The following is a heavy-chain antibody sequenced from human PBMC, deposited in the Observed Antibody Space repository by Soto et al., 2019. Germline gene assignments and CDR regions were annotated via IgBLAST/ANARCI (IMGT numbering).Heavy chain of an antibody. Sequence: GSLRLSCAASGFTFDDYSMHWVRQAPGKGLEWVSLISWDGGSTYYADSVKGRFTISRDNSKNTLYLQMNSLTTEDTAFYYCGNSTHLAPLSSSAQRSLVTVSS. CDR1: GFTFDDYS. J-gene: IGHJ5*02. CDR2: ISWDGGST. D-gene: IGHD2-15*01. V-gene: IGHV3-43*01. CDR3: GNSTHLAPLSS.